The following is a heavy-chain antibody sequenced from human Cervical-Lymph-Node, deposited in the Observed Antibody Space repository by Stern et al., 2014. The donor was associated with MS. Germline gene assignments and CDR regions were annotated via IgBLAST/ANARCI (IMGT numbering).Heavy chain of an antibody. Sequence: VQLVESGPRLVKPSQTLSLICSVSGGSINSDGQFWSWIRQSPGKGLERIGYIHYTGSTYYNPSLKSRVIVSADTSKNQFSLKLSSVTVADTAVYYCVRDGSAYYSGISLQWGQGILVTVSS. CDR2: IHYTGST. CDR3: VRDGSAYYSGISLQ. D-gene: IGHD3-22*01. CDR1: GGSINSDGQF. J-gene: IGHJ4*02. V-gene: IGHV4-31*03.